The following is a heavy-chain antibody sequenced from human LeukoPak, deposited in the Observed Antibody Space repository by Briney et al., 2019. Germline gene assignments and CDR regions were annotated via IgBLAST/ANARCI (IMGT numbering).Heavy chain of an antibody. V-gene: IGHV3-53*01. J-gene: IGHJ4*02. CDR3: ARDGYNSC. CDR1: GFTFSGYA. CDR2: IYSGGST. Sequence: GGSLRLSCAASGFTFSGYAMHWVRQAPGKGLEWVLVIYSGGSTYYADSVKGRFTISRDNSKNTLYLQMNSLRAEDTAVYYCARDGYNSCWGQGTLVTVSS. D-gene: IGHD5-24*01.